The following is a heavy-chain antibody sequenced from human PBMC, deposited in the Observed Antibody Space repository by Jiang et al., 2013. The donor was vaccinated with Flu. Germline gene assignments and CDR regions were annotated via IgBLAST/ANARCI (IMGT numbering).Heavy chain of an antibody. J-gene: IGHJ4*02. CDR1: GDSVSSNSTG. V-gene: IGHV6-1*01. D-gene: IGHD4-23*01. Sequence: SQTLSLTCAISGDSVSSNSTGWNWIRQSPSRGLEWLGRTYYRSKWFNDYAVSVKSRITINADTSKNQFSLQLNSVTPEDTAEYYCARGGGRFDYWGQGTLVTVSS. CDR3: ARGGGRFDY. CDR2: TYYRSKWFN.